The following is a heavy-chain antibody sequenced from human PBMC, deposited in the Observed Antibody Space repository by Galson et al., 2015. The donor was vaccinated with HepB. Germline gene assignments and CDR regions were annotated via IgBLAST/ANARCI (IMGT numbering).Heavy chain of an antibody. V-gene: IGHV4-39*01. CDR3: ARHPTGSSGWNRYGMDV. Sequence: ETLSLTCTVSGGSISSSSYYWGWIRQPPGKGLEWIGSIYYSGSTYYNPSLKSRVTISVDTSKNQFSLKLSSVTAADTAVYYCARHPTGSSGWNRYGMDVWGQGTTVTVSS. D-gene: IGHD6-19*01. CDR2: IYYSGST. CDR1: GGSISSSSYY. J-gene: IGHJ6*02.